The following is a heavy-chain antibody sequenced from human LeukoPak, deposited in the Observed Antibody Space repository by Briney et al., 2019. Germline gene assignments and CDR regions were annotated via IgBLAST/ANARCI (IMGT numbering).Heavy chain of an antibody. J-gene: IGHJ6*03. V-gene: IGHV4-4*07. CDR3: AREVGNVFGRYYYMDV. Sequence: SETLSLTCTVSGGSISSYYWSWIRQPAGKGLEWIGRIYTSGSTNYNPSLKSRVTMSVDTSKNQFSLKLSSVTAADTAVYYCAREVGNVFGRYYYMDVWGKGTTVTISS. D-gene: IGHD3/OR15-3a*01. CDR2: IYTSGST. CDR1: GGSISSYY.